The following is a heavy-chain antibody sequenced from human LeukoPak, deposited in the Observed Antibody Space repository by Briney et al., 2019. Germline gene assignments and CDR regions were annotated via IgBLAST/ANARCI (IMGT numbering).Heavy chain of an antibody. CDR3: ARAGPNWRIDY. Sequence: GGSLRLSCAASGFTVSGSWIHWVRQAPGKGLLRASLINNDGSSTTYADSVKGRFTISRDNAKNTLYLQMNSLGVDDTAMYYCARAGPNWRIDYWGQGTLVTVSS. J-gene: IGHJ4*02. CDR2: INNDGSST. V-gene: IGHV3-74*01. D-gene: IGHD2-8*01. CDR1: GFTVSGSW.